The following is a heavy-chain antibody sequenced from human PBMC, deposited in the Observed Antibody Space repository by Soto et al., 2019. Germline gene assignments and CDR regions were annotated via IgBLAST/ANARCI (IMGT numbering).Heavy chain of an antibody. CDR2: ISSSSSTI. V-gene: IGHV3-48*01. J-gene: IGHJ5*02. CDR1: GFTFSSYS. D-gene: IGHD4-17*01. Sequence: EVQLVESGGGLVQPGGSLRLSCAASGFTFSSYSMNWVRQAPGKGLEWVSYISSSSSTIYYADSVKDRFTISRDNAKNSLYLQMTSLRAEDTAVYYCAREGGDLNWFDPWGPGTLVTVSS. CDR3: AREGGDLNWFDP.